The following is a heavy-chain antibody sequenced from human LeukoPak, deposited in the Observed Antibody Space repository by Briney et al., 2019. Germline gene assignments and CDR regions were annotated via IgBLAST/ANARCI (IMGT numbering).Heavy chain of an antibody. Sequence: GESLKISCKGSGYSFTSYWIGWVRQMPGKGLEWMGIIYPGDSDTRYSPSFQGQVTISADKSISTAYLQWSSLKASDTAMYYCARTAHYYGSGSYYPFRYWGQGTLVTVSS. J-gene: IGHJ4*02. CDR3: ARTAHYYGSGSYYPFRY. D-gene: IGHD3-10*01. CDR2: IYPGDSDT. V-gene: IGHV5-51*01. CDR1: GYSFTSYW.